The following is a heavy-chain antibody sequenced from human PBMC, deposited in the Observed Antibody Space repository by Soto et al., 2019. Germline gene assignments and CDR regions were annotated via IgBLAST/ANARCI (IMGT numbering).Heavy chain of an antibody. J-gene: IGHJ5*02. CDR3: ARDYEYYDFWSGLLDL. V-gene: IGHV3-7*01. Sequence: GGSLRLSCAASGFIFSSHSMNWVRQAPGKGLEWVANIRQDGSDINYVDSVKGRFVVSRDNTQNSLYLQMNSLRADDTAVYYCARDYEYYDFWSGLLDLWGQGTLVTVSS. CDR2: IRQDGSDI. D-gene: IGHD3-3*01. CDR1: GFIFSSHS.